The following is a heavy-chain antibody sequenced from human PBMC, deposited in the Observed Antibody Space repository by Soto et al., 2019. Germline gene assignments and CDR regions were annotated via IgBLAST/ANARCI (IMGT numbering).Heavy chain of an antibody. CDR1: GGTLSSCA. J-gene: IGHJ4*02. V-gene: IGHV1-69*06. CDR2: IIPIFGTA. CDR3: ARDTGVSSGWAYYFDY. D-gene: IGHD6-19*01. Sequence: ASEKVSCKASGGTLSSCAIIWVRQAPGQGHEWMGGIIPIFGTANYAQKFQGRVTIPADKSTSTAYMELSSLRSEDTAVYYCARDTGVSSGWAYYFDYWGQGTLVTVSS.